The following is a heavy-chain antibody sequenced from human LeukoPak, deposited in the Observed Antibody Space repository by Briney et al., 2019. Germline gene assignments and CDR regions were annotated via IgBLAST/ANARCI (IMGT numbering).Heavy chain of an antibody. CDR3: AREGTAMVVSYYYMDV. CDR1: GGSISSSSYY. D-gene: IGHD5-18*01. V-gene: IGHV4-39*07. J-gene: IGHJ6*03. Sequence: PSETLSLTCTVSGGSISSSSYYWGWIRQPPGKGLEWIGSIYYSGSTYYNPSLKSRVTISVDTSKNKFSLKLSSVTAADTAVYYCAREGTAMVVSYYYMDVWGKGTTVTVSS. CDR2: IYYSGST.